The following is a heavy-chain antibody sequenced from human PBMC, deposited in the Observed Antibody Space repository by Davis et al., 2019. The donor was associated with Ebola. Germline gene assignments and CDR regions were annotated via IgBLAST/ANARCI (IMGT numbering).Heavy chain of an antibody. CDR3: AREGYSGYDGDFDY. J-gene: IGHJ4*02. CDR1: GGTFSSYA. Sequence: AASVKVSCKASGGTFSSYAISWVRQAPGQGLEWMGGIIPIFGTANYAQKLQGRVTMTTDTSTSTAYMELRSLRSDDTAVYYCAREGYSGYDGDFDYWGQGTLVTVSS. D-gene: IGHD5-12*01. V-gene: IGHV1-69*05. CDR2: IIPIFGTA.